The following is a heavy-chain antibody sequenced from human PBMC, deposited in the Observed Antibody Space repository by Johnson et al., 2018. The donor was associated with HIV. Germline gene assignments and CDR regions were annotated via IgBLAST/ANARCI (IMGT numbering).Heavy chain of an antibody. Sequence: QVQLVESGGGVVQPGRSLRLSCAASGFTFSSYAMHWVRQAPGKGLEWVAVIPYDGSNKYYVDSVKGRFIISRDNSKNTLYLQMNSLRAEDTAVYYCARDGGGLDHDAFDIWGQGTMVTVSS. D-gene: IGHD3/OR15-3a*01. J-gene: IGHJ3*02. CDR2: IPYDGSNK. V-gene: IGHV3-30*14. CDR3: ARDGGGLDHDAFDI. CDR1: GFTFSSYA.